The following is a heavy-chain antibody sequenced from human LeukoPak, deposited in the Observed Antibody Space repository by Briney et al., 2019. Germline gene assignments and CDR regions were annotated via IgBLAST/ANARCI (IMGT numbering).Heavy chain of an antibody. CDR2: IYYSGST. D-gene: IGHD5-18*01. J-gene: IGHJ5*02. CDR3: ARGNLLHSYGPIRT. V-gene: IGHV4-59*08. CDR1: GGSISSYY. Sequence: SETLSLTCTVSGGSISSYYWSWIRQPPGKGLEWIGYIYYSGSTNYNPSLKSRVTISVDTSKNQFSLKLSSVTAADTAVYYCARGNLLHSYGPIRTWGQGTLVTVSS.